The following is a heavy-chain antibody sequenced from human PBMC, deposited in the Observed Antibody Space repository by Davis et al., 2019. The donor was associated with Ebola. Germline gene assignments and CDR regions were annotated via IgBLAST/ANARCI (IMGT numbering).Heavy chain of an antibody. V-gene: IGHV3-53*04. D-gene: IGHD6-19*01. CDR2: VYIDGPT. J-gene: IGHJ4*02. Sequence: GGSLRLSCAASGFTFSNAWMSWVRQAPGKGLEWVSVVYIDGPTFYADSVRGRFTISRHNSKNMLYLQMNSLRPEDTAVYHCARGITVAGSYYFDYWGQGTLVTVSS. CDR1: GFTFSNAW. CDR3: ARGITVAGSYYFDY.